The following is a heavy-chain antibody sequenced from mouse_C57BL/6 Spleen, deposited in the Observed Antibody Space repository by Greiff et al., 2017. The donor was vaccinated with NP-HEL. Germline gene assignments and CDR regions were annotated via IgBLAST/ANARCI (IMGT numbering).Heavy chain of an antibody. Sequence: EVKVEESGGGLVQPGGSMKLSCAASGFTFSDAWMDWVRQSPEKGLEWVAEIRNKANNHATYYAESVKGRFTISRDDSKSSVYLQMNSLRAEDTGIYYCTRPVYYGYDWFAYWGQGTLVTVSA. D-gene: IGHD2-2*01. CDR3: TRPVYYGYDWFAY. CDR2: IRNKANNHAT. CDR1: GFTFSDAW. V-gene: IGHV6-6*01. J-gene: IGHJ3*01.